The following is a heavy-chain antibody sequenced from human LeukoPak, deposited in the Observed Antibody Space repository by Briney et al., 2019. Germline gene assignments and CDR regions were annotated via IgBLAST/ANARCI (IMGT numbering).Heavy chain of an antibody. Sequence: GGSLRLSCAASGFTFSSYWMSWVRQAPGKGLEWVAKIKQDGSEKYYVDSVKGRFTISRDNSKNSLYLQMNSLRAEDTAVYYCARGFYGDYEVAFDYWGQGTLVTVSS. CDR1: GFTFSSYW. CDR3: ARGFYGDYEVAFDY. J-gene: IGHJ4*02. D-gene: IGHD4-17*01. CDR2: IKQDGSEK. V-gene: IGHV3-7*01.